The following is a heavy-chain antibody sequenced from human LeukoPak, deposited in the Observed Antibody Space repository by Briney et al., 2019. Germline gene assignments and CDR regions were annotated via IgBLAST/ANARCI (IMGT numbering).Heavy chain of an antibody. CDR2: IYTSGDT. CDR1: GFTFSNYA. CDR3: ARSMVRGIITGVFDC. Sequence: GSLRLSCAASGFTFSNYAMSWIRQPAGKGLEWIGRIYTSGDTNYNPSLRSRVTISLDTSKNQFSLKLSSVTAADTAVYYCARSMVRGIITGVFDCWGQGTLVTVSS. D-gene: IGHD3-10*01. J-gene: IGHJ4*02. V-gene: IGHV4-4*07.